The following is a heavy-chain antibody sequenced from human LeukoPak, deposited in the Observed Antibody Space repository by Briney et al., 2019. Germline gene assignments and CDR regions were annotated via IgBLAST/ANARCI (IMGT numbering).Heavy chain of an antibody. V-gene: IGHV3-20*04. Sequence: GGSLRLSCAASGFTFDEYGMRWVRQAPGKGLEWVSGINWYCGSTDFAYSVKGPFTISRDNGKNSLYLQMTSLRAEDTALYYCARVPVDYYSYMDVWGKGTTVTVSS. CDR2: INWYCGST. J-gene: IGHJ6*03. CDR1: GFTFDEYG. D-gene: IGHD4-23*01. CDR3: ARVPVDYYSYMDV.